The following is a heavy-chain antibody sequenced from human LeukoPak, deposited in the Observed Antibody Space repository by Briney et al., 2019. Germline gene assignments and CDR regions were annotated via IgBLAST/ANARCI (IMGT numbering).Heavy chain of an antibody. CDR2: ISAYNGIP. CDR1: GYTFTSYH. D-gene: IGHD3-10*01. Sequence: GASVKVSCKASGYTFTSYHIAWVRQAPGRGPEWMGWISAYNGIPKYAENLQGRITMTIDTSTSTAYMELRSLRSDDTAVYYCARDHSGFHFDYWGQGTLVTVSS. J-gene: IGHJ4*02. V-gene: IGHV1-18*01. CDR3: ARDHSGFHFDY.